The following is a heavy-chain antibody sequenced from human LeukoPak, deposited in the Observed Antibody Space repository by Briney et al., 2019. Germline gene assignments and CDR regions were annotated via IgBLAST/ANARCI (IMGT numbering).Heavy chain of an antibody. Sequence: GGSLRLSCAASGFTFSSYAMPWVRQAPGKGLEWVAVISYDGSNKYYADSVKGRFTISRDNSKNTLYLQMNSLRAEDTAAYYCARAKQQLVVYFRHWGQGTLVTVSS. CDR3: ARAKQQLVVYFRH. CDR1: GFTFSSYA. V-gene: IGHV3-30-3*01. CDR2: ISYDGSNK. D-gene: IGHD6-13*01. J-gene: IGHJ1*01.